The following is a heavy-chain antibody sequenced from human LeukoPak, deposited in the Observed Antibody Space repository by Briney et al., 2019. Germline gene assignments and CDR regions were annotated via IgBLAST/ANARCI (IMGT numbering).Heavy chain of an antibody. J-gene: IGHJ4*02. CDR2: ISYDGNDK. CDR1: GFTFSSYW. CDR3: ARDSARYNWNDIDY. Sequence: PGGSLRLSCAASGFTFSSYWLNWVRQAPGKGLEWVAVISYDGNDKYYADSVKGRFTISRDNSKSTLYLQMNSLRADDTAVYYCARDSARYNWNDIDYWGQGTLVTVSS. D-gene: IGHD1-1*01. V-gene: IGHV3-30*03.